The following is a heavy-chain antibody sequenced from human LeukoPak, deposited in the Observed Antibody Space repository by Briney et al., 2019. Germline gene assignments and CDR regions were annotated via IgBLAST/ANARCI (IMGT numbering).Heavy chain of an antibody. Sequence: PSETLSLTCTVSGGSISSSSYYWGWIRQPPGEGLEWIGSIYYSGSTYYNPSLKSRVTISVDTSKNQFSLKLSSVTAADTAVYYCGTKYYYRQGWFDPWGQGTLVTVSS. V-gene: IGHV4-39*01. CDR3: GTKYYYRQGWFDP. J-gene: IGHJ5*02. CDR2: IYYSGST. D-gene: IGHD3-10*01. CDR1: GGSISSSSYY.